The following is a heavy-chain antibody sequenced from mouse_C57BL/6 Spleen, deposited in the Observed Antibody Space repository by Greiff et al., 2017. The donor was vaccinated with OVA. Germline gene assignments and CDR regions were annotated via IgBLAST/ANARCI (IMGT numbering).Heavy chain of an antibody. CDR2: IRLKSDNYAT. Sequence: EVKVEESGGGLVQPGGSMKLSCVASGFTFSNYWMNWVRQSPEKGLEWVAQIRLKSDNYATHYAVSVKGRFTISRDDSKSSVYLQMNTLRAEDTGIYYCAGGYGYNYGYYDVWGTGTTVTVSS. CDR1: GFTFSNYW. CDR3: AGGYGYNYGYYDV. J-gene: IGHJ1*03. V-gene: IGHV6-3*01. D-gene: IGHD1-1*01.